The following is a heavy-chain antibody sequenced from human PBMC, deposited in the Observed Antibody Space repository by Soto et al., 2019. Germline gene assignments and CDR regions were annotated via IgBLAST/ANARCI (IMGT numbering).Heavy chain of an antibody. CDR2: IDNGGTT. V-gene: IGHV4-39*01. D-gene: IGHD3-10*01. Sequence: SETQCLTCTVSGRNFNMNAYFWYLAWIRQPPGKGLEWIGSIDNGGTTHYTAPLKSRVIISADTSNNQFSLSLNSVTAADTAVYYCVKRSLLMAPTWGQGIQVTVPS. CDR1: GRNFNMNAYF. CDR3: VKRSLLMAPT. J-gene: IGHJ4*02.